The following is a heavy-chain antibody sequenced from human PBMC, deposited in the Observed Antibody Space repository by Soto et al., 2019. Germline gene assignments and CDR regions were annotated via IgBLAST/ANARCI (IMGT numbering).Heavy chain of an antibody. CDR2: INHSGST. CDR3: ARDKITGLFDY. D-gene: IGHD1-1*01. J-gene: IGHJ4*02. V-gene: IGHV4-34*01. Sequence: QVQLQQWGAGLLKPSETLSLTCAVYGGSFSGYYWSWIRQPPGPGLERIGEINHSGSTNYNPSLKRRVTISVDTSKNQFSLKLTSVTAADTAVYYCARDKITGLFDYWGQGTLVTVSS. CDR1: GGSFSGYY.